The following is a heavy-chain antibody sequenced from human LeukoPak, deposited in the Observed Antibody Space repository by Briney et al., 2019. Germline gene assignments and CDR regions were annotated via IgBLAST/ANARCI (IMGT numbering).Heavy chain of an antibody. CDR2: IYYSGST. V-gene: IGHV4-31*03. CDR1: GGSISSGGYY. CDR3: ARSPTYYDFWSGYYARYFDY. Sequence: SETLSLTCTVSGGSISSGGYYWSWIRQHPGKGLEWIGYIYYSGSTYYNPSLKSRVTISVDTSKNQFSLKLSSVTAADTAVYYCARSPTYYDFWSGYYARYFDYWGQGTLVTVSS. J-gene: IGHJ4*02. D-gene: IGHD3-3*01.